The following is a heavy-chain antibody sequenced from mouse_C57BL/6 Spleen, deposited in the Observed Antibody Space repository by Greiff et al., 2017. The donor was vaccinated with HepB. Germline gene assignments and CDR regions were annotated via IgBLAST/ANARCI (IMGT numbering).Heavy chain of an antibody. V-gene: IGHV1-4*01. J-gene: IGHJ2*01. CDR3: ANTAQATPFDY. D-gene: IGHD3-2*02. CDR1: GYTFTSYT. Sequence: VQLQQSGAELARPGASVKMSCKASGYTFTSYTMHWVKQRPGQGLEWIGYINPSSGYTKYNQKFKDKATLTADKSSSTAYMQLSSLTSEDSAVYYCANTAQATPFDYWGQGTTLTVSS. CDR2: INPSSGYT.